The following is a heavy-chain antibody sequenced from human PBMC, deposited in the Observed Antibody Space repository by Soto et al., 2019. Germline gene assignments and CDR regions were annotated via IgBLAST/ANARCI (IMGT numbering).Heavy chain of an antibody. CDR2: TYYRSKWYN. Sequence: PSQTLSLTCAISGDSVSSNSAAWNWIRQSPSRGLEWLGRTYYRSKWYNDYAVSVKSRITINPDTSKNQISLQLNSVTPEDTAVDYCARADRWLAHLNSYYCGKDVWRQVTTVTASS. CDR1: GDSVSSNSAA. D-gene: IGHD5-12*01. V-gene: IGHV6-1*01. CDR3: ARADRWLAHLNSYYCGKDV. J-gene: IGHJ6*02.